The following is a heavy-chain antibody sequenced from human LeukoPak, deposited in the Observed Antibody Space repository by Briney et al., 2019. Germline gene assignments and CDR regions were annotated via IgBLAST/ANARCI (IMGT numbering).Heavy chain of an antibody. D-gene: IGHD3-22*01. V-gene: IGHV4-59*08. Sequence: PSETLSLTRTVSGGSISSYYWSWIRQPPGKGLEWIGYIYYSGSTNYNPSLKSRVTISVDTSKNQFSLKLSSVTAADTAVYYCARVDYYDSSGSSGAFDIWGQGTMVTVSS. CDR1: GGSISSYY. J-gene: IGHJ3*02. CDR3: ARVDYYDSSGSSGAFDI. CDR2: IYYSGST.